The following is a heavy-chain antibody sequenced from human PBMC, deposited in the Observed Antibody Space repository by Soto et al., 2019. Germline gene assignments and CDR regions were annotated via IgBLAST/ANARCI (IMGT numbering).Heavy chain of an antibody. J-gene: IGHJ6*02. D-gene: IGHD3-3*01. CDR3: ARDRYYDFWSGRYYGMDV. V-gene: IGHV3-48*03. Sequence: EVQLVESGGGLVQPGGSLRLSCAASGFTFSSYEMNWVRQAPGKGLEWVSYISSSGSTIYYADSVKGRFTISRDNAKNSLYLQMNSLRAEDTAVYYCARDRYYDFWSGRYYGMDVWGQGTTVTVSS. CDR2: ISSSGSTI. CDR1: GFTFSSYE.